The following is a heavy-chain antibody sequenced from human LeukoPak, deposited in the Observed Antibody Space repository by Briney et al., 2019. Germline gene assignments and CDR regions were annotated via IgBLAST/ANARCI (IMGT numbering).Heavy chain of an antibody. CDR3: AREKGKRRYSSSWYQYYYYYMDV. D-gene: IGHD6-13*01. J-gene: IGHJ6*03. CDR2: IIPIFGTA. CDR1: GGTFSSYA. V-gene: IGHV1-69*06. Sequence: SVKVSCKASGGTFSSYAISWVRQAPGQGLEWMGGIIPIFGTANYAQKFQGRVTITADKSTSTAYMELSSLRSEDTAVYYCAREKGKRRYSSSWYQYYYYYMDVWGKGTTVTVSS.